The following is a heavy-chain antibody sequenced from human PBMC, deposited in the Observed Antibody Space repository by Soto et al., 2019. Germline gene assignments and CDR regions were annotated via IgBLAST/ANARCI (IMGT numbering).Heavy chain of an antibody. D-gene: IGHD2-8*01. CDR3: AGGSSGKVYAKEFDY. CDR1: GYTFTSYG. V-gene: IGHV1-18*01. CDR2: ISAYNGNT. Sequence: ASVKVSCKASGYTFTSYGISWVRQAPGQGLEWMGWISAYNGNTNYAQKLQGRVTMTTDTSTSTAYMELRSLRSDDTAVYYCAGGSSGKVYAKEFDYWGQGTLVTVSS. J-gene: IGHJ4*02.